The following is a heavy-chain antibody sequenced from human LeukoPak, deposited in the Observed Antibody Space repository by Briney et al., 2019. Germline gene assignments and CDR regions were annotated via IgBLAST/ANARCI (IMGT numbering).Heavy chain of an antibody. Sequence: VASVKVSCKASGYTFTGYYMHWVRQAPGQGLEWMGWIIPNSGGTNYAQKFQGRVTMTRDTSISTAYMELSRLRSDDTAVYYCARDTLTYYDSSGYYDYWGQGTLVTVSS. V-gene: IGHV1-2*02. CDR1: GYTFTGYY. J-gene: IGHJ4*02. D-gene: IGHD3-22*01. CDR2: IIPNSGGT. CDR3: ARDTLTYYDSSGYYDY.